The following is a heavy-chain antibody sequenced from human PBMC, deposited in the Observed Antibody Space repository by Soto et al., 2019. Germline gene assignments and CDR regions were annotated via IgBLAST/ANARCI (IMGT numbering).Heavy chain of an antibody. V-gene: IGHV1-3*04. CDR2: INTGNGNT. CDR1: GYTVISYA. CDR3: ATAEGTVTTGWYGMDV. Sequence: QVQVMQSGAEVRKPGASVKISCLASGYTVISYALNWVRQAPGQRLEWMGRINTGNGNTDYSQRFQGRITITRDTSATEVYMELTSLTSEDTAVYYCATAEGTVTTGWYGMDVWGQGTTVTVSS. J-gene: IGHJ6*02. D-gene: IGHD4-17*01.